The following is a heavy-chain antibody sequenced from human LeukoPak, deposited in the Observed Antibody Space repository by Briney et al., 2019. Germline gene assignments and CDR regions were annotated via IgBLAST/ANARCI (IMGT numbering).Heavy chain of an antibody. Sequence: PGRSLRHSCAASGFTFSSYGMHWVRQAPGKGLEWVAVIWYDGSNKYYADSVKGRFTISRDNSKNTLYLQMNSLRAEDTAVYYCARVPTRYSSSWYFDHWGQGTLVTVSS. CDR2: IWYDGSNK. J-gene: IGHJ4*02. CDR1: GFTFSSYG. CDR3: ARVPTRYSSSWYFDH. D-gene: IGHD6-13*01. V-gene: IGHV3-33*01.